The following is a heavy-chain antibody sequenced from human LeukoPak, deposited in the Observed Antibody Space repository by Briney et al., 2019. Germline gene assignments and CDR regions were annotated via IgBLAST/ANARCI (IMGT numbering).Heavy chain of an antibody. V-gene: IGHV4-31*03. D-gene: IGHD3-10*01. CDR1: GGPISSGGYY. CDR3: ARDRPNYYGSGPPAFDI. CDR2: IYYSGST. Sequence: SETLSLTCTVSGGPISSGGYYWSWIRQHPGKGLEWIGYIYYSGSTYYNPSLKSRVTISVDTSKNQFSLKLSSVTAADTAVYYCARDRPNYYGSGPPAFDIWGQGTMVTVSS. J-gene: IGHJ3*02.